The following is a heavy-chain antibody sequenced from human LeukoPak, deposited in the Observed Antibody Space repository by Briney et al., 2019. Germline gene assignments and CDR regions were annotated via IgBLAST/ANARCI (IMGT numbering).Heavy chain of an antibody. V-gene: IGHV3-74*01. CDR3: ARARWSSTGWFFGY. J-gene: IGHJ4*02. D-gene: IGHD6-19*01. CDR2: VNPQGSET. CDR1: GFTFSSYW. Sequence: GGSLRLSCAASGFTFSSYWMHWVRQAPGKGLVWLSRVNPQGSETSYADSVRGRFTISRDNAKDALHLQMDNLRAEDTAVYYCARARWSSTGWFFGYWGQGTLVTVSS.